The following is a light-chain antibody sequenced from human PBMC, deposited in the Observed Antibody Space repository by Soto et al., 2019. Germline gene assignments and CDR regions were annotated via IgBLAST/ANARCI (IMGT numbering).Light chain of an antibody. V-gene: IGKV1-17*01. CDR1: QGIGND. J-gene: IGKJ1*01. CDR2: GAF. CDR3: LQHRSYPWT. Sequence: DIQMTQSPSSLSASVGDRVTITCRASQGIGNDLGWYQQQPGKAPKRLIYGAFNLQSGVPSRFSGSESGTEYTLTISSLQPEDFATYYCLQHRSYPWTFGQGTKVEIK.